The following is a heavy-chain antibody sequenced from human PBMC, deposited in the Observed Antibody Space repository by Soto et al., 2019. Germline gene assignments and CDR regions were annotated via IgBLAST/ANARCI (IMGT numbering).Heavy chain of an antibody. CDR3: ARDYYGSGSYPFTLDY. Sequence: ASVKVSCKASGYTFTSDDINWVGQATGQGVEWMGWMNPNSGNTNYALKLQGRVTMTTDTSTSTAYMELRSLRSDDTAVYYCARDYYGSGSYPFTLDYWGQGTLVTVSS. CDR2: MNPNSGNT. J-gene: IGHJ4*02. CDR1: GYTFTSDD. D-gene: IGHD3-10*01. V-gene: IGHV1-18*01.